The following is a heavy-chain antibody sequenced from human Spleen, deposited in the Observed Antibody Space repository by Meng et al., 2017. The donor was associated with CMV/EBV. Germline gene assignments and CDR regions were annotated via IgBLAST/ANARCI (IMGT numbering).Heavy chain of an antibody. Sequence: GGSLRLSCAASGFTFSSYAMHWVRQAPGKGLEWVAVISYDGSNKYYADSVKGRFTISRDNSKNTLYLQMNSLRPEDTAVYYCARVDNGYDLPFDYWGQGTLVTVSS. D-gene: IGHD5-12*01. J-gene: IGHJ4*02. CDR1: GFTFSSYA. V-gene: IGHV3-30-3*01. CDR2: ISYDGSNK. CDR3: ARVDNGYDLPFDY.